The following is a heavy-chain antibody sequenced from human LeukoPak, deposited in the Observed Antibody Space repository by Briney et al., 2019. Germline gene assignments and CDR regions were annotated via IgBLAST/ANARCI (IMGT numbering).Heavy chain of an antibody. V-gene: IGHV1-18*01. D-gene: IGHD2-15*01. CDR2: ISAYNGNT. CDR1: GYTLTSYG. J-gene: IGHJ6*02. Sequence: GASVKVSCKASGYTLTSYGISWVRQAPGQGLEWMGWISAYNGNTNYAQKLQGRVTMTTDTSTSTAYMELRSLRSDDTAVYYCARECDQMQSGGSCDYYYGMDVWGQGTTVTVSS. CDR3: ARECDQMQSGGSCDYYYGMDV.